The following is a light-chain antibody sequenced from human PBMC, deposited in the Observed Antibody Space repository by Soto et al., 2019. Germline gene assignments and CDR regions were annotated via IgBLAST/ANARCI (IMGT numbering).Light chain of an antibody. CDR1: HSISTW. J-gene: IGKJ1*01. CDR3: QQYDSSPWT. V-gene: IGKV1-5*01. CDR2: DAS. Sequence: DIPLTQSPSTLSASVGDRVTITCRASHSISTWLAWYQQKPGKAPKLLIYDASTLKSGVPSRFSGSGSGTEFTLTISSLQPDDFATYYCQQYDSSPWTFGQGTKVEVK.